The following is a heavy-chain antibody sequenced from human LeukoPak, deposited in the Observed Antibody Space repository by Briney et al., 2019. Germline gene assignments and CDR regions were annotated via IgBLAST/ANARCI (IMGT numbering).Heavy chain of an antibody. CDR2: FYHSGST. CDR1: SGSISYDY. Sequence: KPSETLSLTCTVSSGSISYDYWSWVRQPPGKRLEWIGYFYHSGSTDYNPSLRGRVTISRDKSKNQFSLNLTSVTAADTAVYFCASGDSYFFDYWGQGILVTVSS. J-gene: IGHJ4*02. CDR3: ASGDSYFFDY. D-gene: IGHD2-21*02. V-gene: IGHV4-59*12.